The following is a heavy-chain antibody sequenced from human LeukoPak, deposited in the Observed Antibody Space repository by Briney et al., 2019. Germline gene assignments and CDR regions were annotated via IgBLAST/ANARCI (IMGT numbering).Heavy chain of an antibody. V-gene: IGHV3-11*06. CDR2: ISSSSSYI. CDR1: GFTFSDHY. Sequence: TGGSLRLSCAASGFTFSDHYMTWIRQAPGKGLEWVSSISSSSSYIYYADSVKGRFTISRDNAKNSLYLQMNSLRAEDTAVYYCARDKTYGMDVWGQGTTVTVSS. J-gene: IGHJ6*02. CDR3: ARDKTYGMDV.